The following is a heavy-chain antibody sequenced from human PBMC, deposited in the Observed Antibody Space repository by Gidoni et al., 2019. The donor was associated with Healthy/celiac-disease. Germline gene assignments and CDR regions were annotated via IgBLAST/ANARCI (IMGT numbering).Heavy chain of an antibody. J-gene: IGHJ4*02. V-gene: IGHV3-9*01. Sequence: EVQLVESGGGLVQPGRSLRRSCAASGFTFADYAMHWVRQAPGTVLAWVSGISWNSGSIGYADSVKGRFTISRDNAKNSLYLQMNSLRAEDTALYYCAKDLRAVAGTGWRKGSGLDYWGQGTLVTVSS. CDR2: ISWNSGSI. CDR3: AKDLRAVAGTGWRKGSGLDY. CDR1: GFTFADYA. D-gene: IGHD6-19*01.